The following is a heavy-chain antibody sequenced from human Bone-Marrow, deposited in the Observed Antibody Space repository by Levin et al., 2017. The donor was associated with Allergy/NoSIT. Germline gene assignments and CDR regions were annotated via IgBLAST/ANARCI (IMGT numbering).Heavy chain of an antibody. Sequence: SETLSLTCTVSGGSISAYYWSWIRQPPGKGLEWIGYFYDGGNTNYSPSFKSRVTISPDTSKNQFFLKLSSVTAADTAVFFCSRASGSYNCLRWYFDYWGQGALVTVSS. CDR2: FYDGGNT. CDR1: GGSISAYY. V-gene: IGHV4-59*01. CDR3: SRASGSYNCLRWYFDY. J-gene: IGHJ4*02. D-gene: IGHD1-26*01.